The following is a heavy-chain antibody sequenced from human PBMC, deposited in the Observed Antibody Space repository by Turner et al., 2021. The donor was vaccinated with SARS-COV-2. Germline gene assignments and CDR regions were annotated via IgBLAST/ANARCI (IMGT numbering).Heavy chain of an antibody. D-gene: IGHD2-8*01. Sequence: QVQLQESGPGLVKPSQTLSLTCTVSGVSISSGDYYWSWIRQPPGKGLEWVGYIYYSGSTYYNPSLKSRVTISVDTSKNQFSLKLSSVTAADTAVYYCARVVVLRRAYFEYWGQGTMVTVSS. J-gene: IGHJ4*02. CDR1: GVSISSGDYY. V-gene: IGHV4-30-4*01. CDR2: IYYSGST. CDR3: ARVVVLRRAYFEY.